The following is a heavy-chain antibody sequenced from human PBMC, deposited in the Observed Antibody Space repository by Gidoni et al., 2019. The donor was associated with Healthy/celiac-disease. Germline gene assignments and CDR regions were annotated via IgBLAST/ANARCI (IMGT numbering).Heavy chain of an antibody. CDR2: IGTACDT. D-gene: IGHD6-19*01. J-gene: IGHJ4*02. CDR3: ARASSSGWYFDY. CDR1: GFTFSSYD. V-gene: IGHV3-13*01. Sequence: EVQLVESGGGLVQQGGSLRLSCAASGFTFSSYDMPWVRQATGKGLEWVSAIGTACDTYYPGSVKGRFTISRENAKNSLYLQMNSLRAGDTAVYYCARASSSGWYFDYWGQGTLVTVSS.